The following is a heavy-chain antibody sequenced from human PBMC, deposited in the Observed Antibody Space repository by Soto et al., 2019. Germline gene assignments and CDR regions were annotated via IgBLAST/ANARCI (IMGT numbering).Heavy chain of an antibody. D-gene: IGHD1-26*01. Sequence: GGSLRLSCAASGFTFSSYAMSWVRQAPGKGLEWVSSISSSSSYIYYADSVKGRFTISRDNAKNSLYLQMNSLRAEDTAVYYCASLQPNLGGSFDYWGQGTLVTVSS. CDR3: ASLQPNLGGSFDY. V-gene: IGHV3-21*01. CDR2: ISSSSSYI. CDR1: GFTFSSYA. J-gene: IGHJ4*02.